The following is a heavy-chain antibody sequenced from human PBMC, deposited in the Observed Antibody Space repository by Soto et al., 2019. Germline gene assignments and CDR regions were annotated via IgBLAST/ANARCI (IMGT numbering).Heavy chain of an antibody. CDR3: ARGGSLNWYFDL. J-gene: IGHJ2*01. Sequence: EVQLVESGGGLAQPGGSLRLSCAASGFTFSSYWMHWVRQAPGKGLVWVSRINSDGSATSYADSVKGRFTISRDNAKNTLYLQMNSLRAEDTAVYYCARGGSLNWYFDLWGRGTLVTVSS. CDR1: GFTFSSYW. V-gene: IGHV3-74*01. CDR2: INSDGSAT. D-gene: IGHD1-26*01.